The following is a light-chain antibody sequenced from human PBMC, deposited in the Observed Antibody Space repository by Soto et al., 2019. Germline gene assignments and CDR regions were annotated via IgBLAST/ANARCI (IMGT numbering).Light chain of an antibody. J-gene: IGKJ5*01. CDR3: QQLNIDSYPIT. CDR1: QGISSY. V-gene: IGKV1-9*01. Sequence: IQLTQSPSSLSASVGDRVTITCRASQGISSYLAWYQQKPGKAPKLLIKAASRLQTGVPSRFSGSGSVTDFTLTISGLQPDDFATYYCQQLNIDSYPITFGQGTRLELK. CDR2: AAS.